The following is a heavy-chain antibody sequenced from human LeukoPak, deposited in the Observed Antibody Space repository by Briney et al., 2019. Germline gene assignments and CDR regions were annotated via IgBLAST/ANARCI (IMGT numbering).Heavy chain of an antibody. V-gene: IGHV3-30*04. CDR2: ISYDGSNK. CDR3: AKDVYSSSSFDY. Sequence: GGSLRLSCTASGFTFSDYAMTWVRQAPGKGLEWVTVISYDGSNKYYADSVKGRFTISRDNSKNTLFLQMNSLRAEDTAVYYCAKDVYSSSSFDYWGQGTLVTVSS. D-gene: IGHD6-6*01. CDR1: GFTFSDYA. J-gene: IGHJ4*02.